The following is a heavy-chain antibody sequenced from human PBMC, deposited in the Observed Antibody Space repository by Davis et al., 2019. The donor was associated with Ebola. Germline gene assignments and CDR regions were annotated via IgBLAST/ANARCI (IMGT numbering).Heavy chain of an antibody. Sequence: SVKVSCKASGGTFSSYAISWVRQAPGQGLEWMGGIIPIFGTANYAQKFQGRVTITADESTSTAYMELSRLRSDDTAVYYCATFGPGYSYGYGDYWGQGTLVTVSS. CDR3: ATFGPGYSYGYGDY. V-gene: IGHV1-69*13. J-gene: IGHJ4*02. D-gene: IGHD5-18*01. CDR1: GGTFSSYA. CDR2: IIPIFGTA.